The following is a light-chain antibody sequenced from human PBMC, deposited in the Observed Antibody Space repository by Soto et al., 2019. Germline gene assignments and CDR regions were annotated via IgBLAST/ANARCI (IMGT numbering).Light chain of an antibody. J-gene: IGKJ4*02. V-gene: IGKV3-11*01. CDR1: QSVSSY. Sequence: EIVLTQSPATLSLSPRERATLSCRASQSVSSYLAWYQQKPGQAPSLLIYDASNRATGIPARFSGSGSGTVFPLTISRLAPEDFAIYYCQQRSNWLTFGGGTKVEIK. CDR2: DAS. CDR3: QQRSNWLT.